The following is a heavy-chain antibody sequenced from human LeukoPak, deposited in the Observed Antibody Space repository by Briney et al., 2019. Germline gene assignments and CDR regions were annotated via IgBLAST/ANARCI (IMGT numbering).Heavy chain of an antibody. Sequence: GASVKVSCKASGGTFSSYAISWVRQAPRQGLEWMGRIIPIFGIANYAQKFQGRVTITADKSTSTAYMELSSLRSEDTAVYYCARDAADCGGDCYPDYWGQGTLVTVSS. J-gene: IGHJ4*02. V-gene: IGHV1-69*04. CDR1: GGTFSSYA. CDR2: IIPIFGIA. CDR3: ARDAADCGGDCYPDY. D-gene: IGHD2-21*02.